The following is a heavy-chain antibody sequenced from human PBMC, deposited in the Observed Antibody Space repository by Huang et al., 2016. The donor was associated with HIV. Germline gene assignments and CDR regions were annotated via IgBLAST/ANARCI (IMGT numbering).Heavy chain of an antibody. Sequence: QVHLEQSGAEVRKPGASVKVSCKVSGDILSQLSIHWGRQPPGKGLEWRGGFDPEEGKPIYAQTFQGRVTMTEDTSRDTAYMELSGLKSEDTAMYYCATRTPGFLERLLFYWGQGTLVTVSS. CDR1: GDILSQLS. V-gene: IGHV1-24*01. D-gene: IGHD3-3*01. CDR3: ATRTPGFLERLLFY. CDR2: FDPEEGKP. J-gene: IGHJ4*02.